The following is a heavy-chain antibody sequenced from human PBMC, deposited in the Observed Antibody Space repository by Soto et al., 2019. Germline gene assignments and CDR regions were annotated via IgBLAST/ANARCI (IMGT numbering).Heavy chain of an antibody. Sequence: QVQLVQSGAEVKKPGASVKVSCKASGYTFTSYGISWVRQAPGQGLEWMGWISAYNGNTNYAQKLQGRVTMTTDTSTSTAYMELRSLRSDDTAVYYCALNNAGLTSPLGGYFDYWGQGTLVTVSS. J-gene: IGHJ4*02. CDR2: ISAYNGNT. CDR1: GYTFTSYG. V-gene: IGHV1-18*01. D-gene: IGHD3-16*01. CDR3: ALNNAGLTSPLGGYFDY.